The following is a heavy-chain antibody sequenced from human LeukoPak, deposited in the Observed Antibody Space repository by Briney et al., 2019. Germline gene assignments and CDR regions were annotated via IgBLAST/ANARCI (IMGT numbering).Heavy chain of an antibody. Sequence: GGSLRLSCAASGFTFSNYWMSWVRQAPGKGLEWVSAISGSGGSTYYADSVKGRFTISRDNSKNTLYLQMNSLRAEDTAVYYCAKDRGYYDFWSGYYVGWFGPWGQGTLVTVSS. D-gene: IGHD3-3*01. V-gene: IGHV3-23*01. CDR3: AKDRGYYDFWSGYYVGWFGP. CDR2: ISGSGGST. CDR1: GFTFSNYW. J-gene: IGHJ5*02.